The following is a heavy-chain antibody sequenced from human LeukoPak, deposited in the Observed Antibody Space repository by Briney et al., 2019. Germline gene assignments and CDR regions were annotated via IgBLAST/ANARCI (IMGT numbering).Heavy chain of an antibody. J-gene: IGHJ4*02. CDR3: AREASRAGTYYFDY. D-gene: IGHD3-10*01. V-gene: IGHV4-59*01. Sequence: SETLSLTCTVSGGSISSYYWSWIRQPPGKGLEWIGYIYYSGSTNYNPSLKSRVTISVDTSKNQFSLKLRSVAAADTAVYFCAREASRAGTYYFDYWGQGTLLTVSS. CDR1: GGSISSYY. CDR2: IYYSGST.